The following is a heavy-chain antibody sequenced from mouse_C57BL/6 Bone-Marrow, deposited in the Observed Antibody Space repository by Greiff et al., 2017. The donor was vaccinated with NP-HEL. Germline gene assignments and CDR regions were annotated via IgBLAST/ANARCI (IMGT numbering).Heavy chain of an antibody. J-gene: IGHJ4*01. CDR2: ISYSGSN. CDR1: GYSITSDY. D-gene: IGHD2-2*01. V-gene: IGHV3-8*01. CDR3: ARSPLWLRRNYYAMDY. Sequence: EVKLQESGPGLAKPSQTLSLTCSVTGYSITSDYWNWIRKFPGNKLESMGYISYSGSNYYNPSLKSRISITRDTSKNQYYLQLNAVTTEDTATYYCARSPLWLRRNYYAMDYWGQGTSVTVSS.